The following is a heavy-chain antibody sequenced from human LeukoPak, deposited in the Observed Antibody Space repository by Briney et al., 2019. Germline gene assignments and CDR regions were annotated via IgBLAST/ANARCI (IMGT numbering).Heavy chain of an antibody. Sequence: GGSLRLSCAASGFTFSSYGMHWVRQAPGKGLEWVAFIRYDGSNKYYADSVKGRFTISRDNSKNTLFVQMNSLRAEDTAMYYCAKENCFDGSCYPFDYWGQGTLVTVSS. V-gene: IGHV3-30*02. CDR3: AKENCFDGSCYPFDY. D-gene: IGHD2-15*01. CDR1: GFTFSSYG. CDR2: IRYDGSNK. J-gene: IGHJ4*02.